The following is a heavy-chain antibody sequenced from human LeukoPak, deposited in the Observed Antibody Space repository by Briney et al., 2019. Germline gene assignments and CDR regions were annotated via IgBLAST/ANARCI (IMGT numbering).Heavy chain of an antibody. CDR2: INHSGST. J-gene: IGHJ5*02. CDR3: ARGVIQLWVLGRNWFDP. V-gene: IGHV4-34*01. Sequence: SETLSLTCAVYGGSLSGYYWSWIRQPPGKGLEWIGEINHSGSTKYNPSLKSRVTISVDTSKNQFSLKLSSVTAADTAVYYCARGVIQLWVLGRNWFDPWGQGTLVTAPS. D-gene: IGHD5-18*01. CDR1: GGSLSGYY.